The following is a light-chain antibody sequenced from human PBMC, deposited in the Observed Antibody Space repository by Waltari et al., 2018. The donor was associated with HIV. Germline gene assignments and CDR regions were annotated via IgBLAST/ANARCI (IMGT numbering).Light chain of an antibody. CDR2: GNN. V-gene: IGLV1-40*01. CDR1: SSNTGAGYD. Sequence: QSVLTQPPSVSGAPGQRATISCTGSSSNTGAGYDVHWYQQLPGTAPKLLIYGNNNRPSGVPDRFSGSKSGTSVSLAITGLQADDEADYFCQSYDSRLRAVVFGGGTKLTVL. CDR3: QSYDSRLRAVV. J-gene: IGLJ2*01.